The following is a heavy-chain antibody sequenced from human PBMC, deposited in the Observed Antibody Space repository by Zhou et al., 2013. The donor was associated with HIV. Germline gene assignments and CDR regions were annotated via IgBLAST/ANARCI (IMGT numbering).Heavy chain of an antibody. CDR3: VTLPRRYYFENGVFSTWGQ. CDR2: IIPIFGTA. Sequence: QVQLVQSGAEVKKPGSSVKVSCKASGGTFSSYAISWVRQAPGQGLEWMGGIIPIFGTANYAQKFQGRVTITADESTSTAYMELSSLRSEDTAVYYCVTLPRRYYFENGVFSTWGQWGQGIPGQRLV. J-gene: IGHJ1*01. V-gene: IGHV1-69*12. CDR1: GGTFSSYA. D-gene: IGHD3-10*01.